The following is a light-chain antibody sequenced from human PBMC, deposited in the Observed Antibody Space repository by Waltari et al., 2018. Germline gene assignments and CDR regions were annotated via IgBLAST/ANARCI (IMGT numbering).Light chain of an antibody. J-gene: IGKJ1*01. CDR1: QSVRSN. CDR2: GAS. CDR3: QQYNNWPLT. V-gene: IGKV3-15*01. Sequence: EIVMTQSPATLSVSPGARATLACRASQSVRSNLAWYQQKPGQGPRLLIYGASTRATGIPARFSGSGSGTEFTLTISSMQSEDFAVYYCQQYNNWPLTFGQGTKVEIK.